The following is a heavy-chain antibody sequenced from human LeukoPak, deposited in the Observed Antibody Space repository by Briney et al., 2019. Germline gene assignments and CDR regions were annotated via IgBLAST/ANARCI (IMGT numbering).Heavy chain of an antibody. CDR1: GHTFTSYG. D-gene: IGHD3-9*01. Sequence: ASVKVSCKASGHTFTSYGISWVRQAPGQGLEWMGWISAYNGNTNYAQKLQGRVTMTTDTSTSTVYMELRSLRSDDTAVYYCARGWDYDILTGPMWYFDLWGRGTLVTVSS. V-gene: IGHV1-18*01. CDR2: ISAYNGNT. J-gene: IGHJ2*01. CDR3: ARGWDYDILTGPMWYFDL.